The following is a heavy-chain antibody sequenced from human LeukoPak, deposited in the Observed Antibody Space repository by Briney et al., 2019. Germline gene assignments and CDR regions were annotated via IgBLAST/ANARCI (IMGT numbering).Heavy chain of an antibody. CDR2: MYIGGST. J-gene: IGHJ4*02. CDR1: GFTVSSNY. V-gene: IGHV3-66*01. CDR3: AREISRFGI. D-gene: IGHD3-16*01. Sequence: PGGSLRLSCAASGFTVSSNYMSWVRQAPGKGLEWVSIMYIGGSTYYADSVKGRFTISRDNPNNTLYLQMHSLRAEDTAVYYCAREISRFGIWGQGTLVTVSS.